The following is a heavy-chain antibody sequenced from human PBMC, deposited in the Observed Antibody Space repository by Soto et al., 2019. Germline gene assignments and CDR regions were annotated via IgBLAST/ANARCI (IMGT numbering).Heavy chain of an antibody. CDR3: ARGGREYYDSSGYRY. J-gene: IGHJ4*02. Sequence: GGSLRLSCAASGLTFSSYWMHWVRQAPGKGLVWVSRINSDGSSTSYADSVKGRFTISRDNAKNTLYLQMNSLRAEDTAVYYCARGGREYYDSSGYRYWGQGTLVTVSS. CDR1: GLTFSSYW. D-gene: IGHD3-22*01. CDR2: INSDGSST. V-gene: IGHV3-74*01.